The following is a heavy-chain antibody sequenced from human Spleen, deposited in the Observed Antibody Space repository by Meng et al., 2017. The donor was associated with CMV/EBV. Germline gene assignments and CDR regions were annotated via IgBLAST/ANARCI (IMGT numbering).Heavy chain of an antibody. CDR2: ISPDGSSK. CDR3: ARDDDFGTDMDV. CDR1: GFSFSTYS. V-gene: IGHV3-30-3*01. J-gene: IGHJ6*02. Sequence: GGSLRLSCAASGFSFSTYSMHWVRQAPGKGLEWVAVISPDGSSKFYAASVRGRFTISRDNAKNTLYLQMNSLRAEDTAVYYCARDDDFGTDMDVWGQGTTVTVSS. D-gene: IGHD3-16*01.